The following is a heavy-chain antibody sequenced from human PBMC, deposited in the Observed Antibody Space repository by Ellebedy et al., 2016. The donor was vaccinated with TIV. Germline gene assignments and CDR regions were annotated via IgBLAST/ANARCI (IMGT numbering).Heavy chain of an antibody. Sequence: AASVKVSCKASGYTFTSYDINWVRQPLGKGLEWMGRIITILGIANYAQKFQGRVTINADKSTSTAYMELSSLRSEDTDVYYCARAIGYYHGMDVWGQGTTVTVSS. CDR2: IITILGIA. V-gene: IGHV1-69*04. J-gene: IGHJ6*02. CDR3: ARAIGYYHGMDV. CDR1: GYTFTSYD.